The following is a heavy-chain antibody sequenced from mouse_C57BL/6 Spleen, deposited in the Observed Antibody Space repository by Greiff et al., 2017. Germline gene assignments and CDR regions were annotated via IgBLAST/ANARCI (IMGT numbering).Heavy chain of an antibody. V-gene: IGHV1-59*01. CDR2: IDPSDSYT. D-gene: IGHD1-1*01. CDR1: GYTFTSYW. J-gene: IGHJ2*01. Sequence: QVQLQQPGAELVRPGTSVKLSCKASGYTFTSYWMHWVKQRPGQGLEWIGVIDPSDSYTNYNQKFKGKATLTVDTSSSTAYMQLSSLTSEDSAVYYCARTPYGSSLDYWGQGTTLTVSS. CDR3: ARTPYGSSLDY.